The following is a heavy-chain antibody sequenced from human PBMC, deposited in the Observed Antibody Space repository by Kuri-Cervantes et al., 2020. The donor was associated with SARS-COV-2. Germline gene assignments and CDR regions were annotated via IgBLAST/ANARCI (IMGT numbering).Heavy chain of an antibody. J-gene: IGHJ6*02. Sequence: GGSLRLSCAASGFTFDDYAMHWVRQAPGKGLEWVSRINSDGSSTSYADSVKGRFTISRDNAKNTLYLQMNSLRAEDTAVYYCARAYYYDSSGYYYYYYGMDVWGQGTTVTVSS. D-gene: IGHD3-22*01. CDR3: ARAYYYDSSGYYYYYYGMDV. CDR2: INSDGSST. V-gene: IGHV3-74*01. CDR1: GFTFDDYA.